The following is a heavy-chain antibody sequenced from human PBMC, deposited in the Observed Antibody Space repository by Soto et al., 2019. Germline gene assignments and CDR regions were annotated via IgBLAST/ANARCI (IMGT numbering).Heavy chain of an antibody. D-gene: IGHD3-10*01. Sequence: EVQLVESGGGLIQPGGSLRLSCAVSGFTVSNNYMSWVRQAPGKGLEGVSVIYSGGYTAYGDSVKGRFTISRDNSKNTLYFQKNNPGAHRPGVVFGGTHPGGGGYWGQGTLVTVSS. CDR3: GTHPGGGGY. CDR1: GFTVSNNY. J-gene: IGHJ4*02. V-gene: IGHV3-53*01. CDR2: IYSGGYT.